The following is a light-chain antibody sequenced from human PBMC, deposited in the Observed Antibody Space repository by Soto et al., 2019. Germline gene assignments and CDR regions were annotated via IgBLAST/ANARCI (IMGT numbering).Light chain of an antibody. J-gene: IGLJ1*01. CDR2: GNS. V-gene: IGLV1-40*01. CDR1: SSNIGANSD. Sequence: QSGLTQGLSVSGAPGQRVTISCTWSSSNIGANSDVHWYQQLTGAAPKLLIYGNSNRPSGVSDRFSGSKSGTSASLAITGLKAEDEADYYCQSSDSSLSGFYVFGTGTKVTVL. CDR3: QSSDSSLSGFYV.